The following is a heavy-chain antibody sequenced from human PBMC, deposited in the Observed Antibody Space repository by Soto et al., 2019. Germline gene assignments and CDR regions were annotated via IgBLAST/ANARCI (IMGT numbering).Heavy chain of an antibody. J-gene: IGHJ6*02. CDR1: GGSISSGGYS. CDR2: IYHSGST. D-gene: IGHD4-17*01. Sequence: PSETLSLTCAVSGGSISSGGYSWSWIRQPPGKGLEWIGYIYHSGSTYYNPSLESRVTISVDRSKNQFSLKLSSVTAADTAVYYFARVNLDYVTGMDVWGQGTTVIVSS. CDR3: ARVNLDYVTGMDV. V-gene: IGHV4-30-2*01.